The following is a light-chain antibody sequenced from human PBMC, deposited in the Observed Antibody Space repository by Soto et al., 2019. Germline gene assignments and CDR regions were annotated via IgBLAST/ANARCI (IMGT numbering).Light chain of an antibody. CDR2: DAS. Sequence: EIVMTQSPATLSVSPGDRATLSCKASQSIGYYLAWYQEKPGQAPRLLIYDASIRATGIPARFSGSGSGTEFTLTISSLQSEDFAVYFCQQYNNWPRPTFGQGTKVDIK. J-gene: IGKJ1*01. CDR3: QQYNNWPRPT. CDR1: QSIGYY. V-gene: IGKV3-15*01.